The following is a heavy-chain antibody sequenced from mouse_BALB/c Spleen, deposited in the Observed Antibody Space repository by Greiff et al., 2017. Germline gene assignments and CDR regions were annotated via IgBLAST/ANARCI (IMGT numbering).Heavy chain of an antibody. D-gene: IGHD1-1*01. CDR2: ISSGSSTI. J-gene: IGHJ3*01. CDR1: GFTFSSFG. V-gene: IGHV5-17*02. CDR3: AYGSSPWFAY. Sequence: DVKLVESGGGLVQPGGSRKLSCAASGFTFSSFGMHWVRQAPEKGLEWVAYISSGSSTIYYADTVKGRFTISRDNPKNTLFLQMTSLRSEDTAMYYCAYGSSPWFAYWGQGTLVTVSA.